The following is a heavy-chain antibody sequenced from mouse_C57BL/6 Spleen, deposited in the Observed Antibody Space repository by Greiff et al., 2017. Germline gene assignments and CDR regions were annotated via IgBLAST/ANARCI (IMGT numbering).Heavy chain of an antibody. Sequence: VQLKESGPGLVKPSQSLSLTCSVTGYSITSGYYWNWIRQFPGNKLEWMGYISYDGSNNYNPSLKNRISITRDTSKNQFFLKLNSVTTEDTATYYCARGDYYGSSYEAWFAYWGQGTLVTVSA. CDR3: ARGDYYGSSYEAWFAY. J-gene: IGHJ3*01. CDR2: ISYDGSN. CDR1: GYSITSGYY. V-gene: IGHV3-6*01. D-gene: IGHD1-1*01.